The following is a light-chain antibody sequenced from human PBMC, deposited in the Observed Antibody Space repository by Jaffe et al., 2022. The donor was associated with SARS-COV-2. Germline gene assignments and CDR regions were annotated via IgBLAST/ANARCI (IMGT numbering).Light chain of an antibody. CDR2: NNN. V-gene: IGLV1-44*01. CDR1: SSNIGSNT. CDR3: AAWDGSLDSYV. Sequence: QSVLTQAPSASGTPGQRVTISCSGSSSNIGSNTVNWYQHLPGTAPKLLIYNNNQRPSGVPDRFSGSKSGTSASLAISGLQSEDEADYYCAAWDGSLDSYVFGAGTKVTVL. J-gene: IGLJ1*01.